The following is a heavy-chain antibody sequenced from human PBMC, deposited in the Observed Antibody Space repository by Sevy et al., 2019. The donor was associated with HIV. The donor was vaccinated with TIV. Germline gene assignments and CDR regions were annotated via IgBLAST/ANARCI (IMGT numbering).Heavy chain of an antibody. CDR1: GGSISSYY. Sequence: SETLSLTCTVSGGSISSYYWSWIRQPAGKGLEWIGRIYNSGTTNYNPSLKTRVTMSVDTSKNQFSLNLTSVTAADTAVYYCARETPSAVTTSRSLDYWGQGTLVTVS. CDR2: IYNSGTT. D-gene: IGHD4-17*01. J-gene: IGHJ4*02. V-gene: IGHV4-4*07. CDR3: ARETPSAVTTSRSLDY.